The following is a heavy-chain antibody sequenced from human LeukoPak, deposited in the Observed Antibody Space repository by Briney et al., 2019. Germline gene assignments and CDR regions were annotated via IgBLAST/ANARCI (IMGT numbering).Heavy chain of an antibody. CDR2: ISSSGITR. D-gene: IGHD2-21*02. CDR3: ARISFFRWAAIRPSYYYYYMDV. CDR1: GFTFSSYE. V-gene: IGHV3-48*03. Sequence: PGGSLRLSCAASGFTFSSYEMNWVREAPGKGLEWDSYISSSGITRYYADSVKGRFTISRDNAKNSLYLQMNSLRAEDTAVSYCARISFFRWAAIRPSYYYYYMDVWGKGTTVTISS. J-gene: IGHJ6*03.